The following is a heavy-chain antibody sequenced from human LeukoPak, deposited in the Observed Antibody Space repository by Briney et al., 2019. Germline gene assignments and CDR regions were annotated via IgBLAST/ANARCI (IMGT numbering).Heavy chain of an antibody. CDR3: ARDRSYDFWSGYSTPDY. CDR1: GFTFSSYG. J-gene: IGHJ4*02. V-gene: IGHV3-30*03. CDR2: ISYDGSNK. D-gene: IGHD3-3*01. Sequence: GGSLRLSCAASGFTFSSYGMHWVRQAPGKGLEWVAVISYDGSNKYYADSVKGRFTISRDNSKNTLYLQMNSLRAEDTAVYYCARDRSYDFWSGYSTPDYWGRGTLVTVSS.